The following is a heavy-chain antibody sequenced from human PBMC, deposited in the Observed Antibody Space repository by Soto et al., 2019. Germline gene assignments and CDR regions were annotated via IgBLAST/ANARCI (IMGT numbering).Heavy chain of an antibody. D-gene: IGHD2-15*01. V-gene: IGHV1-18*01. CDR2: ISAYNGNT. Sequence: GAPGKVSCKAFCYIFTSFGISWGGQAPGQGLEWMGWISAYNGNTNYAQKLQGRVTMTTDTSTSTAYMELRSLRSDDTAVYYCARDLYCSGGSCYLGPWGQGTLVTVSS. J-gene: IGHJ5*02. CDR3: ARDLYCSGGSCYLGP. CDR1: CYIFTSFG.